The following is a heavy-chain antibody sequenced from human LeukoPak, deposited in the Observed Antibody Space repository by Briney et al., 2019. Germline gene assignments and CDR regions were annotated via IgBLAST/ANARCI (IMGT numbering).Heavy chain of an antibody. CDR1: GYTFTGYY. Sequence: GASVKVSCKASGYTFTGYYMHWVRQAPGQGLEWMGRINPNSGGTNYAQKFQGRVTTTRDTSISTAYMELNRLTSDDTAVYYCATGFLNWFDPWGQGTLVTVSS. CDR3: ATGFLNWFDP. D-gene: IGHD2/OR15-2a*01. V-gene: IGHV1-2*06. CDR2: INPNSGGT. J-gene: IGHJ5*02.